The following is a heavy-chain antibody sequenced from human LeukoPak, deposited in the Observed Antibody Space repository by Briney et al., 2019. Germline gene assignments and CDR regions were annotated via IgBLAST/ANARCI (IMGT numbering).Heavy chain of an antibody. CDR1: GFSFRNYA. Sequence: PGGSLRLSCAASGFSFRNYAMSWVRQAPGKGLEWVSGISGSADSTYYAGSVKGRFTISRDNSKNTLYLQMNSLRDEDTAVYYCASRVYYDFWSGYYRDYYYGMDVWGQGTTVTVSS. V-gene: IGHV3-23*01. CDR3: ASRVYYDFWSGYYRDYYYGMDV. CDR2: ISGSADST. D-gene: IGHD3-3*01. J-gene: IGHJ6*02.